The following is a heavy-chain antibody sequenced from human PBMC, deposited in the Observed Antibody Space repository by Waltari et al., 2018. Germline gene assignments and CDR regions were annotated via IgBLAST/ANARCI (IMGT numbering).Heavy chain of an antibody. Sequence: QLQLQESGPGLVKPSETLSLTCTVSGGPISSSSYYWGWIRQPPGKGLEWIGSIYYSGSTYYNPSLKSRVTISVDTSKNQFSLKLSSVTAADTAVYYCTRVWGRSGWYFDYWGQGTLVTVSS. V-gene: IGHV4-39*07. CDR2: IYYSGST. D-gene: IGHD6-19*01. CDR3: TRVWGRSGWYFDY. J-gene: IGHJ4*02. CDR1: GGPISSSSYY.